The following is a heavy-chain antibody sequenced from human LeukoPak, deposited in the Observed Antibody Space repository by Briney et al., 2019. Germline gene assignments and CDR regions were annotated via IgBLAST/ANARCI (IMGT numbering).Heavy chain of an antibody. V-gene: IGHV4-4*02. Sequence: PSGTLSLTCGVSGGSITNTNYWTWVRQPPGKGLEWIGEVNLQGSTNYNPSLMGRVAIAVDTSENHISLQLTSVTAADTAVYYCAREGGPYRPLDYSGQGTLVTVSS. J-gene: IGHJ4*02. CDR3: AREGGPYRPLDY. CDR2: VNLQGST. CDR1: GGSITNTNY.